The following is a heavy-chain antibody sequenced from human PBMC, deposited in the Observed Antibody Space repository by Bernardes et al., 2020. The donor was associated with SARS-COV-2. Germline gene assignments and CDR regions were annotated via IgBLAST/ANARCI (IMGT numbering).Heavy chain of an antibody. CDR2: IYTSGST. J-gene: IGHJ3*02. CDR1: GGSISSYY. D-gene: IGHD3-3*01. Sequence: SETLSRTCTVSGGSISSYYWSWIRQPAGKGLEWIGRIYTSGSTNYNPSLKSRVTMSVDTSKNQFSLKLSSVTAADTAVYYCARVNSRITIFGVVIDDAFDIWGQGTMVTVSS. CDR3: ARVNSRITIFGVVIDDAFDI. V-gene: IGHV4-4*07.